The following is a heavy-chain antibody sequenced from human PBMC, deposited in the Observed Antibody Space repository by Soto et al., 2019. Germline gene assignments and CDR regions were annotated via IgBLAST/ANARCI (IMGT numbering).Heavy chain of an antibody. D-gene: IGHD6-6*01. CDR3: AGPSSIAARGSHYYYYGMDV. CDR2: IIPIFGTA. J-gene: IGHJ6*02. Sequence: SVKVSCKASGGTFSRYSISWVRQAPGQGLEWMGGIIPIFGTANYAQKFQGRVTITADESTSTAYMELSSLRSEDTAVYYCAGPSSIAARGSHYYYYGMDVWGQGTTVTVSS. CDR1: GGTFSRYS. V-gene: IGHV1-69*13.